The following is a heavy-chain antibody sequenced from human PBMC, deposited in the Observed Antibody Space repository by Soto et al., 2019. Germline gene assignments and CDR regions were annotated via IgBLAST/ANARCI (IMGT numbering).Heavy chain of an antibody. CDR3: ARGIKGPYYDSSGYYPFDY. CDR1: GYSFTSYW. J-gene: IGHJ4*02. V-gene: IGHV5-51*01. CDR2: IYPGDSDT. Sequence: EVQLVQSGAEVKKPGESLKISCKGSGYSFTSYWIGWVRQMPGKGLEWMGIIYPGDSDTRYSPSFQGQVTISADKSISTAYLQWSSLKASDTAMYYCARGIKGPYYDSSGYYPFDYWGQGTLVTVSS. D-gene: IGHD3-22*01.